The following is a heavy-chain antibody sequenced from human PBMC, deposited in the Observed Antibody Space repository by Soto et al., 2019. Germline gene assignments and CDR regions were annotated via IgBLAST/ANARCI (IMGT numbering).Heavy chain of an antibody. J-gene: IGHJ6*02. Sequence: GGSLRLSCAASGFTFSDYGMHWVRQAPGEGLQWVAVIWFDGSNEHYADSVKGRFTISRDNSKNTLYLQMYSLRAGDTAVYYCARGSLYCSSTSCSYGMDVWGQGTTVNVSS. CDR3: ARGSLYCSSTSCSYGMDV. CDR1: GFTFSDYG. CDR2: IWFDGSNE. D-gene: IGHD2-15*01. V-gene: IGHV3-33*01.